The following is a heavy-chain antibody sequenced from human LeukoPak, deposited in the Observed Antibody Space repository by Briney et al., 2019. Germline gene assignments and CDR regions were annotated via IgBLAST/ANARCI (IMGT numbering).Heavy chain of an antibody. Sequence: GGSLRLSCAASGFTFSSHWMHWVRQAPGKGLVWVSRINGAGSSTSYADSVKGRFIISRDNAKNTLYLQVNSLRAEDTAMYCCARVAVAGYDAFGIWGPGTMVTDSS. CDR2: INGAGSST. D-gene: IGHD6-19*01. CDR3: ARVAVAGYDAFGI. CDR1: GFTFSSHW. V-gene: IGHV3-74*01. J-gene: IGHJ3*02.